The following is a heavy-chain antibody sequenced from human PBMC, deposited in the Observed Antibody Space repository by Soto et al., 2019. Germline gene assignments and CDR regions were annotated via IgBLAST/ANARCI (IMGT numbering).Heavy chain of an antibody. CDR2: MNPNSGNT. Sequence: ASVKVSCKASGYTFTSYDINWARQATGQGLEWMGWMNPNSGNTGYAQKFQGRVTMTRNTSISTVYMELSSLRSEDTAVYYCARDPFYYDSSGYYSHWGQGTLVTVSS. D-gene: IGHD3-22*01. V-gene: IGHV1-8*01. CDR3: ARDPFYYDSSGYYSH. CDR1: GYTFTSYD. J-gene: IGHJ4*02.